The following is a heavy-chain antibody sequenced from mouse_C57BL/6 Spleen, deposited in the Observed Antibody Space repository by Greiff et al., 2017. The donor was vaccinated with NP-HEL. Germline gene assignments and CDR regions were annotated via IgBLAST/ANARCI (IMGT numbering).Heavy chain of an antibody. CDR2: IYPGSGST. CDR3: ARCGTGYFDV. CDR1: GYTFTSYW. D-gene: IGHD4-1*01. J-gene: IGHJ1*03. Sequence: VQLQQPGAELVKPGASVKMSCKASGYTFTSYWITWVKQRPGQGLEWIGDIYPGSGSTNYNEKFKSKATPTVDTSSSTAYMQLSSLTSEDSAVYYCARCGTGYFDVWGTGTTVTVSS. V-gene: IGHV1-55*01.